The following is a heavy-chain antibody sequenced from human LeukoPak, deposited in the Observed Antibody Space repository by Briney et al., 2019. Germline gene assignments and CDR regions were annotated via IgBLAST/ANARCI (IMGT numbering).Heavy chain of an antibody. D-gene: IGHD2/OR15-2a*01. CDR3: ARNYVYAFDY. CDR2: ISGSGNAK. V-gene: IGHV3-48*01. Sequence: GGSPRVSCAASGFSFSSYSMNWVRQAPGKGLQWVSYISGSGNAKHYTDSVKGRFTISRDNAKNALYLQMNTLRAEDTAVYFCARNYVYAFDYWGQGTVVTVSS. CDR1: GFSFSSYS. J-gene: IGHJ4*02.